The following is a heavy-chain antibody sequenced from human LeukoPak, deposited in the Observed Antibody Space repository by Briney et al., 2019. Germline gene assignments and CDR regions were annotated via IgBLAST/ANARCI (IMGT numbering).Heavy chain of an antibody. CDR3: ATYSSLNRREFQY. J-gene: IGHJ1*01. V-gene: IGHV3-7*01. CDR2: IKTDGSEK. Sequence: GGSLRLSCDGSGFTFSNYWMGWVRQAPGKGLQWVANIKTDGSEKYYVHSVKGRFTISRDNAKNSLYLQMNSLRAEDTAVYYCATYSSLNRREFQYWGQGTLLTVSS. D-gene: IGHD3-22*01. CDR1: GFTFSNYW.